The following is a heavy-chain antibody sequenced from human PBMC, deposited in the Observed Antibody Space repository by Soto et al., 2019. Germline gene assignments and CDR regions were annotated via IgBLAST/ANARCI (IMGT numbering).Heavy chain of an antibody. J-gene: IGHJ4*02. Sequence: GGPLRLSCAASGFTFSSYWMHWVRQAPGKGLVWVSRINSDGSSTSYADSVKGRFTISRDNAKNTLYLQMNSLRAEDTAVYYCARERTSMIVVGTTDYWGQGTLVTVSS. CDR3: ARERTSMIVVGTTDY. CDR2: INSDGSST. CDR1: GFTFSSYW. D-gene: IGHD3-22*01. V-gene: IGHV3-74*01.